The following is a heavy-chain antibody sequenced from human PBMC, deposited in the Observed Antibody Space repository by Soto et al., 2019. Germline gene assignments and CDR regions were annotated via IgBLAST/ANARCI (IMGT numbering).Heavy chain of an antibody. CDR3: ARPQGRTSMYHWVEP. D-gene: IGHD3-10*02. CDR2: IYYSGNT. Sequence: PSETLSLTCTLSGGSIYRSSYYWGWLRQPPGKGLEWIASIYYSGNTYYNPSLKSRVNISLDTSKNQFSLKLSSVTAAETAVFYCARPQGRTSMYHWVEPWGQGTLVTGS. CDR1: GGSIYRSSYY. V-gene: IGHV4-39*01. J-gene: IGHJ5*01.